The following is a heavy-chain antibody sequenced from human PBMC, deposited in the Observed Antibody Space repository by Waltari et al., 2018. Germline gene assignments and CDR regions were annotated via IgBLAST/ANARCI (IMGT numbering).Heavy chain of an antibody. J-gene: IGHJ4*02. CDR3: AKAEDFDY. CDR1: GFTFRSYA. CDR2: IYSGGST. D-gene: IGHD2-15*01. Sequence: EVQLLESGGGLVQPGGSLRLSCAASGFTFRSYAMSWVRHAPGKGLEWVSVIYSGGSTYYADSVKGRFTISRDNSKNTLYLQMNSLRAEDTAVYYCAKAEDFDYWGQGTLVTVSS. V-gene: IGHV3-23*03.